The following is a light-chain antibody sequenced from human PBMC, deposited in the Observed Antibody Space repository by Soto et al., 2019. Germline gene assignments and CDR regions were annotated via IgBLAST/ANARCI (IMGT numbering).Light chain of an antibody. Sequence: EIVMTQSPATLSVSPGERATLSCRASQSVSNNLAWYQKKPGQAPRLLIYGASTRATGIPARFSGSGSGTEFTLTISSLQSEDSAIYYCQQYGSWTFGQGTKVEIK. CDR2: GAS. CDR3: QQYGSWT. CDR1: QSVSNN. V-gene: IGKV3-15*01. J-gene: IGKJ1*01.